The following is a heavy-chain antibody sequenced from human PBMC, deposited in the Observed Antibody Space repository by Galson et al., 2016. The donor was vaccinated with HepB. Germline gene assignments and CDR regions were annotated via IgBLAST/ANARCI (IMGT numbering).Heavy chain of an antibody. Sequence: SLRLSCAASGITFSRYWMTWVRQAPGKGLECVAKINHDGSGKYYVDSVKGRFAIPRDNAKISVYLQMNSLRVEDTTVYYCATEDYWRFAFWGRGTLVTVST. CDR2: INHDGSGK. CDR1: GITFSRYW. J-gene: IGHJ2*01. CDR3: ATEDYWRFAF. V-gene: IGHV3-7*05.